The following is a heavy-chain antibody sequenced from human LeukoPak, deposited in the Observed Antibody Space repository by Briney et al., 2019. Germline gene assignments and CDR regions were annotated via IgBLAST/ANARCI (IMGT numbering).Heavy chain of an antibody. J-gene: IGHJ6*03. CDR1: GGSISSSSYY. CDR2: IYYSGST. D-gene: IGHD5-24*01. V-gene: IGHV4-39*01. CDR3: ARIDGYNFLSYYYYYMDV. Sequence: SETLSLTCTVSGGSISSSSYYWGWIRQPPGKGLEWIGSIYYSGSTYYNPSLKSRVTISVDTSKNQFSLKLSSVTAADTAVYYCARIDGYNFLSYYYYYMDVWGKGTTVTVSS.